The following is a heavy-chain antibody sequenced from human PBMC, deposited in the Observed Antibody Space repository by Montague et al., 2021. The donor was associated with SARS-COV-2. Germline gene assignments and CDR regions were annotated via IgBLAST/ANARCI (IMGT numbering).Heavy chain of an antibody. CDR3: AKEGSSWYYFDY. CDR2: ISGDGGST. V-gene: IGHV3-43*02. J-gene: IGHJ4*02. Sequence: SLRLSCAASGFTFDDYAMHRVRQAPGKGLEWVSLISGDGGSTYYXDSXKGRFTISRDNSKNSLYLQMNSLRTEDTALYYCAKEGSSWYYFDYWGQGTLVTVSS. CDR1: GFTFDDYA. D-gene: IGHD6-13*01.